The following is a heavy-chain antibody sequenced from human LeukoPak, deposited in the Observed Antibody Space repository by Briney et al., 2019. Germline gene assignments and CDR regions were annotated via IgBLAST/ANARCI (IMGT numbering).Heavy chain of an antibody. CDR2: ISWNSGSI. CDR1: GFTFDDYA. J-gene: IGHJ4*02. CDR3: AKDEDSSGYTIDY. V-gene: IGHV3-9*01. Sequence: GGSLRLSCAASGFTFDDYAMHWVRQAPGKGLEWVSGISWNSGSIGYADSVKGRFTISRDNAKNSLYLQMNSLRAEDTALYYCAKDEDSSGYTIDYWGQGTLVTVSS. D-gene: IGHD3-22*01.